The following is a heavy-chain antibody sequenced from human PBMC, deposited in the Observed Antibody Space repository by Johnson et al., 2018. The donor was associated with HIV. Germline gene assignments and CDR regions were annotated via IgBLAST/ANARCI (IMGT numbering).Heavy chain of an antibody. CDR2: IYSGGST. V-gene: IGHV3-66*01. J-gene: IGHJ3*01. D-gene: IGHD5-24*01. CDR1: GFTVSSNY. CDR3: ARGCRDGYTCDAFDV. Sequence: VQLVESGGGVVQPGRSLRLSCAASGFTVSSNYMSLVRQAPGKGLEWVSVIYSGGSTYYADSVKGRFTISRDNSKNTLYLQMNSLRAEDTAVYFCARGCRDGYTCDAFDVWGQGTRVTVSS.